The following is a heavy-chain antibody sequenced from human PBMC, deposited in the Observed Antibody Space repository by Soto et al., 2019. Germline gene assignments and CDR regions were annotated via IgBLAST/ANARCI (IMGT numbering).Heavy chain of an antibody. V-gene: IGHV1-69*12. J-gene: IGHJ6*02. D-gene: IGHD2-2*01. CDR2: IIPIFGTA. Sequence: QVQLVQSGAEVKKPGSSVKVSCKASGGTFSSYAISWVRQAPGQGLEWMGGIIPIFGTANYAQKFQGRVRITAYESTSTAYMELSSLRSEDTAMYFCARHVPTAGYYYGIDVWGQGTTVTVS. CDR3: ARHVPTAGYYYGIDV. CDR1: GGTFSSYA.